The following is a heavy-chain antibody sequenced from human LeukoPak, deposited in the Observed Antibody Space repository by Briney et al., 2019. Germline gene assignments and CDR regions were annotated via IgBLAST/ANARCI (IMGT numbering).Heavy chain of an antibody. J-gene: IGHJ4*02. V-gene: IGHV3-23*01. CDR1: GLTFSSYS. Sequence: PGGSLRLSCAASGLTFSSYSMAWVRQAPGKGLYWVTGITGNGVTTYYADSVKGRFTISRDNSKNTLYLQMNSLRVEDTAVHYCARRDYSDSSDYFPLFDNWGQGTLVTVSS. D-gene: IGHD3-22*01. CDR2: ITGNGVTT. CDR3: ARRDYSDSSDYFPLFDN.